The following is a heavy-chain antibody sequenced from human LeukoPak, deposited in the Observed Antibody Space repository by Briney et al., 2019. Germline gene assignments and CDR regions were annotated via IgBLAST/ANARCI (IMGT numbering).Heavy chain of an antibody. CDR1: GFTVSSNS. J-gene: IGHJ4*02. Sequence: GGSLRLSCAASGFTVSSNSMSWVRQAPGKGVEWVSVMYSGCSTFYADSVKGRFTISRDNSKNTLYLQMNSLRAEDTAVYYCARKHYYDSSGFFPPMDCWGQGTLVTVSS. CDR2: MYSGCST. CDR3: ARKHYYDSSGFFPPMDC. D-gene: IGHD3-22*01. V-gene: IGHV3-66*01.